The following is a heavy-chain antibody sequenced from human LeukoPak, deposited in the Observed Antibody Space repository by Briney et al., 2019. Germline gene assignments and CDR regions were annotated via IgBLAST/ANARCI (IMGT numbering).Heavy chain of an antibody. CDR1: GFTVNNNY. Sequence: GGSLRLSCAASGFTVNNNYMNWVRQAPGKGLEWVSLIYSGDSTYYADSVKGRFIISRDNAKNSLYLQMNSLRAEDTAVYYCARGYCSSTSCYGYYYYYGMDVWGQGTTVTVSS. D-gene: IGHD2-2*01. V-gene: IGHV3-53*01. CDR3: ARGYCSSTSCYGYYYYYGMDV. CDR2: IYSGDST. J-gene: IGHJ6*02.